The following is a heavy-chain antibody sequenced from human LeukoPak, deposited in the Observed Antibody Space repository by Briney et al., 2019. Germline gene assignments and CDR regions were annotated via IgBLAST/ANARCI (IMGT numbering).Heavy chain of an antibody. Sequence: PSETLSLTCTVSGGSISSGGYYWSWIRQPPGKGLEWIGYIYHSGSTYYNPSLKSRVTISVDRSKNQFSLKLSSVTAADTAVYYCAGEMATITSPHPTQFDYWGQGTLVTVSS. J-gene: IGHJ4*02. V-gene: IGHV4-30-2*01. CDR2: IYHSGST. CDR3: AGEMATITSPHPTQFDY. D-gene: IGHD5-24*01. CDR1: GGSISSGGYY.